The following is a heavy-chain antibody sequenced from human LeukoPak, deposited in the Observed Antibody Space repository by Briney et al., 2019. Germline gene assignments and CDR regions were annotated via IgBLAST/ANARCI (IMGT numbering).Heavy chain of an antibody. CDR1: GFSFSTYW. J-gene: IGHJ6*02. D-gene: IGHD3-10*01. Sequence: GGSLRLSCAASGFSFSTYWMHWVRQAPGKGLVWVSSINSDASRTSHADSVKGRFTISRDNAKNTLYLQLNSLRAEDTAVYYCARGNYHGMDVWGQGTTVTVSS. CDR3: ARGNYHGMDV. CDR2: INSDASRT. V-gene: IGHV3-74*01.